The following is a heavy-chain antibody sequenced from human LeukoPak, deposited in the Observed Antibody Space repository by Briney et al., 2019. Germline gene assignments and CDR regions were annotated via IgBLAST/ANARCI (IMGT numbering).Heavy chain of an antibody. CDR2: MNPNSGNT. CDR3: ARAMSGDVFDY. Sequence: GASVKVSCKASGYTFTSYDINWVRQATGQGLEWMGWMNPNSGNTGYVQKFQGRVTMTRDTSTSTVYMELDRLSSDDTAMYYCARAMSGDVFDYWGHGTLVIVSS. CDR1: GYTFTSYD. J-gene: IGHJ4*01. V-gene: IGHV1-8*01. D-gene: IGHD3-10*01.